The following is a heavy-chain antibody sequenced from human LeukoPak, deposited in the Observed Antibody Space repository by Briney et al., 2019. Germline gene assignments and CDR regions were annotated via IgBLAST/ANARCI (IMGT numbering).Heavy chain of an antibody. J-gene: IGHJ4*02. CDR2: VFNGGST. CDR1: GASIDSHY. CDR3: ASRPADTTWYGVFDY. V-gene: IGHV4-59*11. Sequence: SETLSLTCSVSGASIDSHYWSWIRQSPGKGLVWIGYVFNGGSTNYNPSLNSRVTMSLDTSRAQFSLRLSSVTAADTAIYYCASRPADTTWYGVFDYWSQGTLVTVSS. D-gene: IGHD3-10*01.